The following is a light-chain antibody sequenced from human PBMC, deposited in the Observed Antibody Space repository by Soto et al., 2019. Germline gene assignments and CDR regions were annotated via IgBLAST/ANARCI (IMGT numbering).Light chain of an antibody. Sequence: EIVMTQSPATLPVSPGETATLSCRASQSVSSNLAWYQQKPGQAPRLLIYGTSTRATDIPARFSGSGSGTEFTLNISSLQSEDFAVYYCQQYNNFWTFGQGTTVEIK. CDR2: GTS. CDR1: QSVSSN. J-gene: IGKJ1*01. CDR3: QQYNNFWT. V-gene: IGKV3-15*01.